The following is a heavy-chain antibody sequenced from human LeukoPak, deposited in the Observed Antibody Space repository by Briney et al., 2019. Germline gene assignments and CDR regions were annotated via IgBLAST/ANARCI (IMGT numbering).Heavy chain of an antibody. Sequence: GGSLRLSCAASGFTFDDYAMHWVRQAPGKGLEWVSGISWNSGSLGYADSVKGRFTISRDNAKNSLYLQMNSLRAEDTALYYCAKAQVARGAFDYWGQGTLVTVSS. V-gene: IGHV3-9*01. CDR1: GFTFDDYA. D-gene: IGHD2-15*01. J-gene: IGHJ4*02. CDR2: ISWNSGSL. CDR3: AKAQVARGAFDY.